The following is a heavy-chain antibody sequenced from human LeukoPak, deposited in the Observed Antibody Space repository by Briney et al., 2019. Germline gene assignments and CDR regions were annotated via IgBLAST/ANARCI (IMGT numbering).Heavy chain of an antibody. D-gene: IGHD2-2*02. CDR3: ARRYTASPGERFDY. V-gene: IGHV4-59*08. Sequence: SETLSLTCTVSGGSISSYYWSWIRQPPGKGLEWIGYIYSSGSTNYNPSLKSRVTISVATSKNQFSLMLRSLTAADTAVYYCARRYTASPGERFDYWGQGTLVTVSS. J-gene: IGHJ4*02. CDR2: IYSSGST. CDR1: GGSISSYY.